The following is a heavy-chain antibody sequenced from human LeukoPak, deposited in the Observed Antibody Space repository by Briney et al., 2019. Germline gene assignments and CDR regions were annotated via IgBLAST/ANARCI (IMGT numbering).Heavy chain of an antibody. CDR3: ARASLGENGANWFDP. V-gene: IGHV1-46*01. CDR1: GYTFTSYY. J-gene: IGHJ5*02. CDR2: INPSGGST. D-gene: IGHD3-16*01. Sequence: ASVKVSCTASGYTFTSYYMHWVRQAPGQGLEWMGIINPSGGSTSYAQKFQGRVTMTRDTSTSTVYMELSSLRSEDTAVYYCARASLGENGANWFDPWGQGTLVTVSS.